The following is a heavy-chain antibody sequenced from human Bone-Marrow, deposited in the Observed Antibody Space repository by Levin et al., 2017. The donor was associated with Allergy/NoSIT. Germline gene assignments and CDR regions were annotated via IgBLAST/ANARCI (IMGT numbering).Heavy chain of an antibody. CDR1: GYSFSSYR. V-gene: IGHV5-51*01. J-gene: IGHJ5*02. CDR2: IYPSDSDA. Sequence: KTGGSLRLSCKASGYSFSSYRIGWVRQMSGRGLEWMGIIYPSDSDATYSPSFQGQVTISADKSISTTYLQWSSLKASDTAMYYCARHEDNGGYYLWGQGTLVTVSS. D-gene: IGHD3-22*01. CDR3: ARHEDNGGYYL.